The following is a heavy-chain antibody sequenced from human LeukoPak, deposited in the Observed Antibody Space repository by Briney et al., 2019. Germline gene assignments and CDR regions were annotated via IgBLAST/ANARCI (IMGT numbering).Heavy chain of an antibody. CDR1: AFTINDYW. V-gene: IGHV3-7*01. J-gene: IGHJ4*02. D-gene: IGHD1-26*01. Sequence: PGGSLRLSCAASAFTINDYWMSWVRQTPGKGLEWVANIKQDGSEKYYVDSVKGRFHISRDNVKNAVFLQMNSLRVDDTGVYYCVRGAYYAVYWDQGTLVTVSS. CDR2: IKQDGSEK. CDR3: VRGAYYAVY.